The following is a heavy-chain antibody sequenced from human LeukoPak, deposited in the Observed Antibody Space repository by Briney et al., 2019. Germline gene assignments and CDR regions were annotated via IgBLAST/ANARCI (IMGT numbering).Heavy chain of an antibody. CDR3: VRDQLFSFDY. Sequence: GGSLRLSCAASGFTFSTYSINWVRQAPGKGLEWVSYISGTSHLIYYADSVKGRFTISRDNAKNSLYLQMSSLRDGDTAVYYCVRDQLFSFDYWGQGTLVTVSS. D-gene: IGHD1-1*01. V-gene: IGHV3-48*02. CDR1: GFTFSTYS. J-gene: IGHJ4*02. CDR2: ISGTSHLI.